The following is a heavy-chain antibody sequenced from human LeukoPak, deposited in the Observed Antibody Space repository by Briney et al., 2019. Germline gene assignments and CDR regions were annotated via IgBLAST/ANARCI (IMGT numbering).Heavy chain of an antibody. CDR3: ARALSSNGWYSVLYYSDY. CDR1: GYTFTSYD. V-gene: IGHV1-2*04. CDR2: INPNSGGT. D-gene: IGHD6-19*01. J-gene: IGHJ4*02. Sequence: ASVKVSCKASGYTFTSYDINWVRQAPGQGLEWMGWINPNSGGTNYAQKFQGWVTMTRDTSISTAYMELSRLRSDDTAVFYCARALSSNGWYSVLYYSDYWGQGTLVTVSS.